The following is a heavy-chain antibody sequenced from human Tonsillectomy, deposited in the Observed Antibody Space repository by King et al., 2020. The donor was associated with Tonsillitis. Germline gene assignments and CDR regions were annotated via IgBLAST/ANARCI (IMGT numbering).Heavy chain of an antibody. Sequence: VQLVESGGGLVKPGGALILSCAASGFTFSNAWMSWVRQAPGKGLEWVGRIKSKPYGGTTEYAGPVKGRFTISRDDSKSTVYLHMNSLRTEDTAVYYCATDFFTTEFDYWGQGTLATVSS. CDR3: ATDFFTTEFDY. CDR1: GFTFSNAW. CDR2: IKSKPYGGTT. V-gene: IGHV3-15*01. D-gene: IGHD3-3*01. J-gene: IGHJ4*02.